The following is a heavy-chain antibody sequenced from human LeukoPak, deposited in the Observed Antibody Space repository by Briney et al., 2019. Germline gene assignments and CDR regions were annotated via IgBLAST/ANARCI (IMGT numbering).Heavy chain of an antibody. CDR2: VISIYGTP. CDR1: GGSFSTSG. CDR3: ARDHWGIVENGYDYFYHDMDV. V-gene: IGHV1-69*05. D-gene: IGHD7-27*01. Sequence: SVKVSCKASGGSFSTSGFSWVRQAPGQGLEWMGGVISIYGTPSYAQKFQGRVTITTDESTSTAYRELSSLRSEDTAVYYCARDHWGIVENGYDYFYHDMDVWGQGTTVTVSS. J-gene: IGHJ6*02.